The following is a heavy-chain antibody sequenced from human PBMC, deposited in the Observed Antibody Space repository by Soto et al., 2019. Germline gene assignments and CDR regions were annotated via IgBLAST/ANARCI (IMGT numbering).Heavy chain of an antibody. Sequence: PSETLSLTCSVSGVSIGGSSYYWGWIRQPPGKGLEWIGSIYYSGQTYYNPSLKSRVTISVDRSKNQFSLNLTSVTATDTAFYYCARHGSSWGQGTLVTVSS. CDR1: GVSIGGSSYY. J-gene: IGHJ5*02. CDR3: ARHGSS. V-gene: IGHV4-39*01. CDR2: IYYSGQT.